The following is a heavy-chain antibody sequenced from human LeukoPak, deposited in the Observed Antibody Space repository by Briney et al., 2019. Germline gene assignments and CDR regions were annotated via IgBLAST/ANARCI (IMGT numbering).Heavy chain of an antibody. CDR2: ISAYNGNT. CDR1: GYTFTSYG. CDR3: ARGLMSGVSYYYYYMDV. V-gene: IGHV1-18*01. D-gene: IGHD3-10*01. Sequence: ASVKVSCKASGYTFTSYGISWVRQAPGQGLEWMGWISAYNGNTNYAQKLQGRVTMTTDTSTSTAYMELRSLRSDDTAVYYCARGLMSGVSYYYYYMDVWGKGTTVTISS. J-gene: IGHJ6*03.